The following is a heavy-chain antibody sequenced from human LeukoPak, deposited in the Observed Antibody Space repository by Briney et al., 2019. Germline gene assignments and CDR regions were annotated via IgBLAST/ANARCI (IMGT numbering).Heavy chain of an antibody. Sequence: GVSLRLSCAASGFTFSSYSMNWVRQAPGKGLEWVSSISSSSSYIYYADSVKGRFTISRDNAKNSLYLQMNSLSAEDTAVYYCARSRSTNWYYYYYGMDVWGQGTTVTVSS. V-gene: IGHV3-21*01. CDR2: ISSSSSYI. CDR3: ARSRSTNWYYYYYGMDV. CDR1: GFTFSSYS. J-gene: IGHJ6*02. D-gene: IGHD6-13*01.